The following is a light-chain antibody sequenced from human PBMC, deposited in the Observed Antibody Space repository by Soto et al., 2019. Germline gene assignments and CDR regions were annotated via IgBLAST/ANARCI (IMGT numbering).Light chain of an antibody. V-gene: IGKV1-5*01. CDR2: DAS. CDR3: QQYDSFSKP. Sequence: DIQMTQSPSTLSASVGDRVTITCRASQSICSWLAWYQQKPGKAPQLLIYDASNLESGVPSRFSGSGSGTELTLTISRLQPDDFTTYYCQQYDSFSKPFGRGNKVEV. CDR1: QSICSW. J-gene: IGKJ1*01.